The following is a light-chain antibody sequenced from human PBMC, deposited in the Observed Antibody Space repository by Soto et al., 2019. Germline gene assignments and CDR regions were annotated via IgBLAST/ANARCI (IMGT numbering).Light chain of an antibody. J-gene: IGLJ3*02. CDR1: SSDVGGYNY. Sequence: QSALTQPRSVSGSPGQSVTISCTGTSSDVGGYNYVSWYQQHPGKAPKLLIDDVSKRPSGVPDRFSGSKSGNTASLTISGLQAEDEADYYCCSYAGSYTWVFGGGTKLTVL. V-gene: IGLV2-11*01. CDR3: CSYAGSYTWV. CDR2: DVS.